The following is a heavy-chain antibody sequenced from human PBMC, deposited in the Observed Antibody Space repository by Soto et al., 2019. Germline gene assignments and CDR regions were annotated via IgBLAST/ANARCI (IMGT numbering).Heavy chain of an antibody. D-gene: IGHD3-3*01. CDR3: ARERFRGPKTYYYGLDV. V-gene: IGHV4-59*01. Sequence: SETLSLTCTVSGGSISSYYWNWIRQPPGKGLEWIGYIYSSGSTNYNPSLKRRVSISVDTAMNQFSLRLSSVTAADTAVYYCARERFRGPKTYYYGLDVWGQGTTVTVSS. CDR1: GGSISSYY. J-gene: IGHJ6*02. CDR2: IYSSGST.